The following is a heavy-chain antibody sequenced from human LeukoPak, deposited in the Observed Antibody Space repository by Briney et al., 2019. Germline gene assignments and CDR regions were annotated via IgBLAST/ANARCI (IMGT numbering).Heavy chain of an antibody. J-gene: IGHJ4*02. D-gene: IGHD3-22*01. V-gene: IGHV4-59*01. Sequence: SETLSLTCTVSGGSISSYYWRWIRQPPGKGLEWIGYIYYSGSTNYNPSLKSRVTISVDTSKNQFSLKLSSVTAADTAVYYCAREEDDSSGYYFDYWGQGTLVTVSS. CDR3: AREEDDSSGYYFDY. CDR2: IYYSGST. CDR1: GGSISSYY.